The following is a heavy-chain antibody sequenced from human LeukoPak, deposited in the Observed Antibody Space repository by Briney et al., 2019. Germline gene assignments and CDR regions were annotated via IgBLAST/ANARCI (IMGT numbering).Heavy chain of an antibody. Sequence: SETLSLTCTVSGGSISSYYWSWIRQPPGKGLEWIGYIYYSGSTNYNPSLKSRVTISVDTSKNQFSLKLSSVTAADTAVYYCARAGNGYYDSSGYYNYWGQATLVTVSS. CDR2: IYYSGST. D-gene: IGHD3-22*01. V-gene: IGHV4-59*01. CDR1: GGSISSYY. CDR3: ARAGNGYYDSSGYYNY. J-gene: IGHJ4*02.